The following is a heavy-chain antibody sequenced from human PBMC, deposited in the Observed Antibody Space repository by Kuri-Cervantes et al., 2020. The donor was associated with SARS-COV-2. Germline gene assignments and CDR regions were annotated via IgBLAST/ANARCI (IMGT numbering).Heavy chain of an antibody. CDR3: ARTAVLRFLKWLLEEYGMDV. V-gene: IGHV6-1*01. J-gene: IGHJ6*02. D-gene: IGHD3-3*01. Sequence: SCAISGDSVSSNSAAWNWIRQSPSRGLEWLGRTYYRSKWYNDYAVSVKSRITINPDTSKNQFSLQLNSVTPEDTAVYYCARTAVLRFLKWLLEEYGMDVWGQGTTVTVSS. CDR2: TYYRSKWYN. CDR1: GDSVSSNSAA.